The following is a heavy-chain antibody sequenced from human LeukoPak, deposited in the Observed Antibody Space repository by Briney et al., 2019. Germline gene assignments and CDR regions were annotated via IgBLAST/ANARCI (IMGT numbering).Heavy chain of an antibody. CDR1: GFTFSSYW. Sequence: LWGSLRLSCAASGFTFSSYWMHWVRQAPGKGLVWVSRIKSDGSNTNYADSVKGRFTISRDNSKNTLYLQMNSLRAEDTAVYYCAKDPLGVVVTAVGAFDIWGQGTMVTVSS. V-gene: IGHV3-74*01. J-gene: IGHJ3*02. CDR3: AKDPLGVVVTAVGAFDI. CDR2: IKSDGSNT. D-gene: IGHD2-21*02.